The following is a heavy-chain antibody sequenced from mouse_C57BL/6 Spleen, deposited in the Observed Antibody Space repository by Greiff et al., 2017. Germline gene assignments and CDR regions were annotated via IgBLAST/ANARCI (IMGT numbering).Heavy chain of an antibody. D-gene: IGHD3-3*01. CDR3: ARAEGQGWYFAV. CDR2: ISDGGSYT. J-gene: IGHJ1*03. CDR1: GFTFSSYA. V-gene: IGHV5-4*03. Sequence: DVKLVESGGGLVKPGGSLKLSCAASGFTFSSYAMSWVRQTPEKRLEWVATISDGGSYTYYPDNVKGRFTISRDNAKNNLYLQMSHLKSEDTAMYYCARAEGQGWYFAVWGTGTTVTVSS.